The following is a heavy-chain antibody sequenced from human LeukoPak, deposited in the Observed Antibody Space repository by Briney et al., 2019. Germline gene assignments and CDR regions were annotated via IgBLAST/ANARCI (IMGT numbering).Heavy chain of an antibody. J-gene: IGHJ6*02. D-gene: IGHD3-22*01. CDR2: INPSGGST. CDR1: GYTFTSYY. CDR3: ARDPYYYDSSGYRAPIVVYYYGMDV. V-gene: IGHV1-46*01. Sequence: GASVKVSCKASGYTFTSYYMHWVRQAPGQGLEWMGIINPSGGSTSYAQKFQGRVTMTRDTSTSTVYMELSSLRSEDTAVYYCARDPYYYDSSGYRAPIVVYYYGMDVWGQGTTVTVSS.